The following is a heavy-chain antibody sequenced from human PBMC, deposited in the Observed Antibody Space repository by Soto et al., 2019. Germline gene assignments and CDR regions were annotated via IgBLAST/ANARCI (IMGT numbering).Heavy chain of an antibody. D-gene: IGHD3-9*01. CDR1: GYSFTSYW. CDR3: ARVGYFDWLPPKRPYYYYGMDV. J-gene: IGHJ6*02. V-gene: IGHV5-51*01. CDR2: IYPGDSDT. Sequence: PGESLKISCKGSGYSFTSYWIGWVRQMPGKGLEWMGIIYPGDSDTRYSPSFQGQVTISADKSISTAYLQWSSLKASDTAMYYCARVGYFDWLPPKRPYYYYGMDVWGQGTTVTVSS.